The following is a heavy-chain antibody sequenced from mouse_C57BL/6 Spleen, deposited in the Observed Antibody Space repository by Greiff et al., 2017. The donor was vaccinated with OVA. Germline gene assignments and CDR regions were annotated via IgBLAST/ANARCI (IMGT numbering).Heavy chain of an antibody. CDR1: GYSFTGYY. J-gene: IGHJ2*01. CDR2: INPSTGGT. D-gene: IGHD1-1*01. Sequence: EVKLMESGPELVKPGASVKISCKASGYSFTGYYMNWVKQSPEKSLEWIGEINPSTGGTTYNQKFKAKATLTVDKSSSTAYMQLKSLTSEDSAVYYCSTTVASYYFDYWGQGTTLTVSS. V-gene: IGHV1-42*01. CDR3: STTVASYYFDY.